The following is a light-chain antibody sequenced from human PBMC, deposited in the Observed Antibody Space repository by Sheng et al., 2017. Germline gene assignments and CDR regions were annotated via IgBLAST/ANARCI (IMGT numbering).Light chain of an antibody. J-gene: IGKJ3*01. CDR1: QDISNY. V-gene: IGKV1-33*01. Sequence: DIQMTQSPSSLSASVGDRVTITCQASQDISNYLNWYQQKPGKAPKLLIYDASNLETGVPSRFSGSGSGTDFTFTISSLQPEDIATYYCQQYDNLPREALTFGLGP. CDR3: QQYDNLPREALT. CDR2: DAS.